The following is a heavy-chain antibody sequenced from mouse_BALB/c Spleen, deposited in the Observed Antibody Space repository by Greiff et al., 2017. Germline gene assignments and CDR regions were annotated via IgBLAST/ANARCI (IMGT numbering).Heavy chain of an antibody. D-gene: IGHD1-1*01. J-gene: IGHJ1*01. CDR3: ARVPSYYYGSSRYFDV. CDR1: GYSLTSDYA. V-gene: IGHV3-2*02. CDR2: ISYSGST. Sequence: EVQLQESGPGLVKPSQSLSLTCTVTGYSLTSDYAWNWIRQFPGNKLEWMGYISYSGSTSYNPSLKSRISITRDTSKNQFFLQLNSVTTEDTATYYCARVPSYYYGSSRYFDVWGAGTTVTVSS.